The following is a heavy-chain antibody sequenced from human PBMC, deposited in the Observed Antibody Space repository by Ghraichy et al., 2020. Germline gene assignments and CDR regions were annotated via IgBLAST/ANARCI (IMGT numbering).Heavy chain of an antibody. CDR3: ARVVFKTYYYDSSGYYSGWFDP. CDR1: GGSISSYY. D-gene: IGHD3-22*01. Sequence: SQTLSLTCTVSGGSISSYYWSWIRQPPGKGLEWIGYIYYSGSTNYNPSLKSRVTISVDTSKNQFSLKLSSVTAADTAVYYCARVVFKTYYYDSSGYYSGWFDPWGQGTLVTVSS. CDR2: IYYSGST. J-gene: IGHJ5*02. V-gene: IGHV4-59*01.